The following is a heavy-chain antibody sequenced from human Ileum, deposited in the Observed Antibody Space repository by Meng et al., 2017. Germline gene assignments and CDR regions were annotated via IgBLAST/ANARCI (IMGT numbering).Heavy chain of an antibody. J-gene: IGHJ2*01. D-gene: IGHD2-21*01. V-gene: IGHV4-31*03. CDR3: ARGALLLTVPATHCYFDR. Sequence: QVQLQESGPGLVKVSQTLSLTCTVSGGSIGSAAYYWTWIRQHPAKGLEWIGYIHYTGSTSYNPSLESRTSTSIDTSNNQFSLKVTSVTAADTAVYYCARGALLLTVPATHCYFDRWGRGTLVTVSS. CDR1: GGSIGSAAYY. CDR2: IHYTGST.